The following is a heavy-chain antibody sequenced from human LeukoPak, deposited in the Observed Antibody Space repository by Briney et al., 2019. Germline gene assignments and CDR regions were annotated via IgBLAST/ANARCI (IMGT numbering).Heavy chain of an antibody. CDR1: GGSTSSSSYY. D-gene: IGHD6-19*01. Sequence: SETLSLTCTVSGGSTSSSSYYWGGIRQPPGKGLEWIGSIYYSGNTYYSPSLKSRVTISVDTSKNQFSLKLSSVTAADTAVYYCARHHRQWLPPNWFDPWGQGTLVTVSS. CDR2: IYYSGNT. J-gene: IGHJ5*02. V-gene: IGHV4-39*01. CDR3: ARHHRQWLPPNWFDP.